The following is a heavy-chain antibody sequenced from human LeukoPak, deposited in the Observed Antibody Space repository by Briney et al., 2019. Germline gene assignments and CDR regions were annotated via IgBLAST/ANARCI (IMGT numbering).Heavy chain of an antibody. CDR3: ARQSLYPLPDS. V-gene: IGHV4-39*01. CDR2: IYYSGSA. J-gene: IGHJ4*02. D-gene: IGHD3-16*01. Sequence: KSSEALSLTCTVSGGSISSSSSFWGWIRQPPGKGLEWIGTIYYSGSAHYHPSLKSQFSISVDASKNQFSLKLSSVTGADTAVYYCARQSLYPLPDSWGPGTLVTVSS. CDR1: GGSISSSSSF.